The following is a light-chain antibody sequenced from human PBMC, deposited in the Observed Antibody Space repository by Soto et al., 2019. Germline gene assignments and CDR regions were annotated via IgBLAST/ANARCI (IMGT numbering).Light chain of an antibody. CDR3: QSYDGSLSGYV. V-gene: IGLV1-40*01. CDR2: GNN. Sequence: QSVLTQPPSVSGAAGQRVTISCTGSSANIGAAYNVDWYQQLPGTAPKLLIYGNNNRPSGVPARFSGSKSGTSASLAIAGLXAEDEGDYYCQSYDGSLSGYVFGTGTKVTVL. J-gene: IGLJ1*01. CDR1: SANIGAAYN.